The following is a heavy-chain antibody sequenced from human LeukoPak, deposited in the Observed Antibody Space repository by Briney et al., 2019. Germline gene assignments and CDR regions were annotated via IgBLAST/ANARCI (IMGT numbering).Heavy chain of an antibody. CDR3: ARDSPDIVVVVAAYDAFDI. CDR1: GFTFSDYY. D-gene: IGHD2-15*01. J-gene: IGHJ3*02. CDR2: ISGSGSTI. V-gene: IGHV3-11*01. Sequence: PGGSLRLSCAASGFTFSDYYMSWIRQAPGKGLEWVSYISGSGSTIYYADSVKGRFTISRDNAKNSLYLQMNSLRAEDTAVYYCARDSPDIVVVVAAYDAFDIWGQGTMVTVSS.